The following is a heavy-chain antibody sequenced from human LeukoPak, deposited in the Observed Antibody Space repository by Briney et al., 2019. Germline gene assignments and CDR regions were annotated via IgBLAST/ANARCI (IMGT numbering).Heavy chain of an antibody. D-gene: IGHD4-17*01. Sequence: ASVKVSCKASGYTFTSYAMHWVRQAPGQRLEWMGWINAGNGNTKYSQKFQGRVTITRDTSASTAYMELSSLRSEDTAVYYCARVFPGYGESEDYWGQGTLVTVSS. J-gene: IGHJ4*02. CDR3: ARVFPGYGESEDY. CDR1: GYTFTSYA. V-gene: IGHV1-3*01. CDR2: INAGNGNT.